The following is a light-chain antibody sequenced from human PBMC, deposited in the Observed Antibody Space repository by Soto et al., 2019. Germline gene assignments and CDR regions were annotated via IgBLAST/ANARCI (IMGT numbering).Light chain of an antibody. CDR2: GAS. V-gene: IGKV3-20*01. CDR1: QSVSSSY. J-gene: IGKJ1*01. Sequence: EIVLTQSPGTLSLSPGERATLSCRASQSVSSSYLAGYQQKPGQAPRLIIYGASSRATGIPDRFSGSGSGTDFTLTISRLEPEDFALYYWQEYGSSPRTFGQGTKVEIK. CDR3: QEYGSSPRT.